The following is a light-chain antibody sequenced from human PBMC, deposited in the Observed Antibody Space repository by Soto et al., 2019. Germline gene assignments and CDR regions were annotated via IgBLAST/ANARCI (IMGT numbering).Light chain of an antibody. CDR1: QSISSY. J-gene: IGKJ1*01. CDR2: AAS. CDR3: QQSYSTSWT. V-gene: IGKV1-39*01. Sequence: DIQMTQSPSSLSASVGDRVTITCLASQSISSYLNWYQQKPGKAPKLLIYAASGLHSGVPSTFSASGSGTDFTLTISSLQPEDFATYYCQQSYSTSWTFGQGTKVDI.